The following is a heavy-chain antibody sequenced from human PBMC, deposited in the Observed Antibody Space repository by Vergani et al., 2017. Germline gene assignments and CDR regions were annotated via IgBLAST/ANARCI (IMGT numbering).Heavy chain of an antibody. V-gene: IGHV3-33*01. D-gene: IGHD3-22*01. CDR2: IWYDGSNK. CDR1: GFTFSSYG. J-gene: IGHJ6*03. Sequence: QVQLVESGGGVVQPGRSLRLSCAASGFTFSSYGMHWVRQAPGXGLEWVAVIWYDGSNKYYADSVKGRFTISRDNSKNTLYLQMNSLRAEDTAVYYCARWGIYYDSSGGYYYYYMDVWGKGTTVTVSS. CDR3: ARWGIYYDSSGGYYYYYMDV.